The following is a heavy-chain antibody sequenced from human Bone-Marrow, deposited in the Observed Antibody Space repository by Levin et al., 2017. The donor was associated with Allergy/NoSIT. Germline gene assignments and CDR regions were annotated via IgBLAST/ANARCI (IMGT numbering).Heavy chain of an antibody. CDR1: GYTFTSYD. V-gene: IGHV1-8*01. D-gene: IGHD1-7*01. CDR3: ARVQYNWNYVYYYYYMDV. CDR2: MNPNSGNT. J-gene: IGHJ6*03. Sequence: ASVKVSCKASGYTFTSYDINWVRQATGQGLEWMGWMNPNSGNTGYAQKFQGRVTMTRNTSISTAYMELSSLRSEDTAVYYCARVQYNWNYVYYYYYMDVWGKGTTVTVSS.